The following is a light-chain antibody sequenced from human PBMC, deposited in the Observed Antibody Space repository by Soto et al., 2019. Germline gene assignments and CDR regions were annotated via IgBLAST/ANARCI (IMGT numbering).Light chain of an antibody. CDR2: WAS. J-gene: IGKJ4*01. CDR1: QNILFNSSNNNY. Sequence: IVMSESPDSLAVSVRERPSINCESSQNILFNSSNNNYLAWYQQKPGQPPKLLLYWASTRDSGVPDRFSGSGSGTTFTLTINSLQAEDVAVYYCHQYYDIPPTFGGGTKVDIK. CDR3: HQYYDIPPT. V-gene: IGKV4-1*01.